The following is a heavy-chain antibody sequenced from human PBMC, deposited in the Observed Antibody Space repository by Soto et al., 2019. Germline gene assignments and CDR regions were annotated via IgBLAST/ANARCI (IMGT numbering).Heavy chain of an antibody. CDR3: ARRRGRLGY. CDR2: IYYSGST. V-gene: IGHV4-30-4*01. CDR1: GGSISSYY. Sequence: SETLSLTCTVSGGSISSYYWSWIRQPPGKGLEWIGYIYYSGSTYYNPSLKSRVTISVDTSKNQFSLKLSSVTAADTAVYYCARRRGRLGYWGQGTLVTVSS. J-gene: IGHJ4*02. D-gene: IGHD3-10*01.